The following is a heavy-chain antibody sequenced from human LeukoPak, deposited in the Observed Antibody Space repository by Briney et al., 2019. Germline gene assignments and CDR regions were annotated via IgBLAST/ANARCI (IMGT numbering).Heavy chain of an antibody. CDR2: INPNSGGT. V-gene: IGHV1-2*02. D-gene: IGHD6-19*01. CDR1: GYTFTGYY. J-gene: IGHJ5*02. CDR3: AREGNGWYSAFNWFDP. Sequence: GASVKVSCKASGYTFTGYYMYWVRQAPGQGLEWMGWINPNSGGTNYAQKFQGRVTMTRDTSISTAYMELSRLRSDDTAVYYCAREGNGWYSAFNWFDPWGQGTLVTVSS.